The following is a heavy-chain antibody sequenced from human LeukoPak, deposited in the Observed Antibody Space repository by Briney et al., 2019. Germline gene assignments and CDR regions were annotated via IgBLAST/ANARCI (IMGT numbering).Heavy chain of an antibody. J-gene: IGHJ4*02. D-gene: IGHD3-3*01. CDR1: GFTFSLYT. CDR3: ARVGTHYDFWSGIDS. Sequence: GGSLRLSCAASGFTFSLYTMHWVRQTPGKGLEWVAVISSDVSNIYYADSVKGRFIISRDNSNNTVYVQMNSLSPEDTAIYYCARVGTHYDFWSGIDSWGQGTLVTVSS. CDR2: ISSDVSNI. V-gene: IGHV3-30*01.